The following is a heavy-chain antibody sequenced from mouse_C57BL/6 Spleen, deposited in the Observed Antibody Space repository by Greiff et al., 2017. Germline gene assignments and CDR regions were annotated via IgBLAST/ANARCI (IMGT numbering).Heavy chain of an antibody. D-gene: IGHD1-1*01. Sequence: EVMLVESGGGLVQPGGSLSLSCAASGFTFTDYYMSWVRQPPGKALEWLGFIRNKANGYTTEYSASVKGRFTISRDNSQSILYLQMNALRAEDSATYYCARSATVGAMDYWGQGTSVTVSS. CDR2: IRNKANGYTT. CDR1: GFTFTDYY. J-gene: IGHJ4*01. CDR3: ARSATVGAMDY. V-gene: IGHV7-3*01.